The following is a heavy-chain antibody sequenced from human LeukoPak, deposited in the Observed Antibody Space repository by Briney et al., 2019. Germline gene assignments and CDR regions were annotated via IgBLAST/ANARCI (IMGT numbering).Heavy chain of an antibody. D-gene: IGHD6-6*01. CDR2: IRYDGSNK. V-gene: IGHV3-30*02. J-gene: IGHJ4*02. Sequence: GGSLRLSCAASGFTFSNYAMHWVRPARGKGLGWVTFIRYDGSNKYYAESVKGRFTISRDNSKNTLYLQMSSLRAEDTAVYYCAKAIHSSSSGVVDYWGQGTLVTVSS. CDR1: GFTFSNYA. CDR3: AKAIHSSSSGVVDY.